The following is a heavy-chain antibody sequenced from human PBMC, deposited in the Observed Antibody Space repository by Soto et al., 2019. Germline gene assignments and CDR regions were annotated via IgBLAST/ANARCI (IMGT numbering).Heavy chain of an antibody. CDR2: IVPVLGTS. CDR1: GGSFSSYA. CDR3: ARDSPGGGYYYGMDV. D-gene: IGHD3-16*01. V-gene: IGHV1-69*01. Sequence: QGPLEQSGAEVRKPGSSVKVSCKASGGSFSSYAISWVRQAPGQGLEWMGGIVPVLGTSHSAQKFQGRVTFSTDDSTPTAYMELSSLRSEDTAVYYCARDSPGGGYYYGMDVWGQGTTVTVSS. J-gene: IGHJ6*02.